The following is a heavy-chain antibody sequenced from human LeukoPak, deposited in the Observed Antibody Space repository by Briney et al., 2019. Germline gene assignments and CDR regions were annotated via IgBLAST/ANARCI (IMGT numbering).Heavy chain of an antibody. CDR1: GYTFTSYD. Sequence: SVKVSCKASGYTFTSYDINWARQAPGQGLEWMGGIIPIFGTANYAQKFQGRVTITADESTSTAYMELSSLRSEDTAVYYCARGSALLALSFDYWGQGTLVTVSS. CDR2: IIPIFGTA. D-gene: IGHD2-15*01. J-gene: IGHJ4*02. CDR3: ARGSALLALSFDY. V-gene: IGHV1-69*13.